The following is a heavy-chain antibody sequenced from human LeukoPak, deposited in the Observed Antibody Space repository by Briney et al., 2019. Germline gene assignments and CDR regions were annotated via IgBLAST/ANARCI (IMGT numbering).Heavy chain of an antibody. CDR3: ARVEGYCSGGSCYRRPPGDY. V-gene: IGHV1-8*01. CDR1: GYTFTSYD. D-gene: IGHD2-15*01. CDR2: MNPNSGNT. Sequence: GASVKVSCKASGYTFTSYDINWVRQATGQGLEWMGWMNPNSGNTGYAQKFQGRVTMTRNISISTAYMELSSLRSEDTAVYYCARVEGYCSGGSCYRRPPGDYWGQGTLVTVSS. J-gene: IGHJ4*02.